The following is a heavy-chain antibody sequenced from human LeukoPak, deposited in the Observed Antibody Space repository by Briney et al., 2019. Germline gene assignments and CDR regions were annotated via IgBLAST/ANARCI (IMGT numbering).Heavy chain of an antibody. CDR1: GYTFTGYY. CDR2: INPNSGGT. J-gene: IGHJ4*02. V-gene: IGHV1-2*02. CDR3: AREDSPRLLWFGELLPGLRVFDY. D-gene: IGHD3-10*01. Sequence: GASVKVSCKASGYTFTGYYMHWVRQAPGQGLEWMGWINPNSGGTNYAQKFQGRVTMTRDTSISTAYMELSRLRSDDTAVYYCAREDSPRLLWFGELLPGLRVFDYWGQGTLVTVSS.